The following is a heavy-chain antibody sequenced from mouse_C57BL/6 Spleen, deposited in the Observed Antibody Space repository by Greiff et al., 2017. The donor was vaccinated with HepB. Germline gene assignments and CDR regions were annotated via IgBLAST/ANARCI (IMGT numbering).Heavy chain of an antibody. D-gene: IGHD2-5*01. CDR2: IWRGGST. V-gene: IGHV2-5*01. J-gene: IGHJ1*03. CDR1: GFSLTSYG. CDR3: AKDLYYSNSYWYFDV. Sequence: QVQLQQSGPGLVQPSQSLSITCTVSGFSLTSYGVHWVRQSPGKGLEWLGVIWRGGSTDYNAAFMSRLSITKDNYKRQVFFKMNSRQTDDTAIYYCAKDLYYSNSYWYFDVWGTGTTVTVAS.